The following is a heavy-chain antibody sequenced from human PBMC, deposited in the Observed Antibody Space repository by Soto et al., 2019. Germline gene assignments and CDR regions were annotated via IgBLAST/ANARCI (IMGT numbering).Heavy chain of an antibody. D-gene: IGHD3-3*01. CDR1: GFTFSSYG. J-gene: IGHJ4*02. CDR3: ARDSTIFGEYYFDY. V-gene: IGHV3-33*01. CDR2: IWYDGSNK. Sequence: GGSLRLSCAASGFTFSSYGMHWVRQAPGKGLEWVAVIWYDGSNKYYADSVKGRFTISRDNSKNTLYLQMNSLRAEDTAVYYCARDSTIFGEYYFDYWGQGTLVTVSS.